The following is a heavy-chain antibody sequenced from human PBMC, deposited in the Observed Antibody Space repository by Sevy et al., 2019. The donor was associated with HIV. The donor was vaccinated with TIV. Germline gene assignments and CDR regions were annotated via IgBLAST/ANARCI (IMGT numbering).Heavy chain of an antibody. V-gene: IGHV3-23*01. CDR2: LGGSGGNT. CDR1: GFTFSSFA. D-gene: IGHD3-3*01. J-gene: IGHJ4*02. Sequence: GGSLRLSCAASGFTFSSFAMSWVRQAPGKGLEWVSTLGGSGGNTFYADSVKGRFAISRDNSKNTLDLEMHSLRAEDTAVYYCAKDLRCYDFCGCDYWGQGTLVTVSS. CDR3: AKDLRCYDFCGCDY.